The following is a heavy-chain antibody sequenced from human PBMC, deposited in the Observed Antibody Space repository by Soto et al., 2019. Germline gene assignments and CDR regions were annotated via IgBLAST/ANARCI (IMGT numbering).Heavy chain of an antibody. D-gene: IGHD1-1*01. Sequence: QVQLVQSGAEVKQPGASVKVSCKASGYTFTSYDINWVRQATGQGLEWMGWMNPNSGNTGYAQKFQGRVTMTRNTSISTADMELSSLRSEDTAVYYCAKERTGTTSMDVWGQGTTVTVSS. CDR1: GYTFTSYD. J-gene: IGHJ6*02. CDR2: MNPNSGNT. V-gene: IGHV1-8*01. CDR3: AKERTGTTSMDV.